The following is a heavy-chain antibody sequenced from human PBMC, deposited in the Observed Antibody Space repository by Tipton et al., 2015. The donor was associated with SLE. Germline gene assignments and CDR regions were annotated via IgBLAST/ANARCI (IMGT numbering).Heavy chain of an antibody. V-gene: IGHV4-4*08. D-gene: IGHD6-19*01. Sequence: TLSLTCTVSGGSIRGYYWNWIRQPPGKGLEWIGNIYPSGSTYYNTSLKSRVTISVDTSKNQISLKVYSVTAADTAVYYCARGAIAVAGSGWFDPWGQGTLVIVSS. J-gene: IGHJ5*02. CDR3: ARGAIAVAGSGWFDP. CDR2: IYPSGST. CDR1: GGSIRGYY.